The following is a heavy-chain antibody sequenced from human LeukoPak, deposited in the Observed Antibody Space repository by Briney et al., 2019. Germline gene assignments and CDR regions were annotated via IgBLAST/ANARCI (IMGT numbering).Heavy chain of an antibody. D-gene: IGHD3-10*01. CDR1: GFTFSDYY. Sequence: GGSLRLSCAASGFTFSDYYMSWIRQAPGKGLEWVSYISSSSSYTNYADSVKGRFTISRDNAKNSLYLQMNSLRAEDTAAYYCAREDYYGSGSYCNENWYFDLWGRGTLVTVSS. J-gene: IGHJ2*01. CDR3: AREDYYGSGSYCNENWYFDL. V-gene: IGHV3-11*06. CDR2: ISSSSSYT.